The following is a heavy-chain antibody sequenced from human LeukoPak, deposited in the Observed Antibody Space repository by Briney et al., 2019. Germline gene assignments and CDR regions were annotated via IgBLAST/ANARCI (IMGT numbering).Heavy chain of an antibody. CDR1: AGSISSNY. D-gene: IGHD3-22*01. J-gene: IGHJ4*02. CDR3: ARGFYDSHWYSTPFDF. V-gene: IGHV4-59*08. Sequence: SETLSLTCTVSAGSISSNYWSWIRQPPGKGLEWIGYIYYSGSTNYNPSLKGRVTMSVYSPKHQFSLNLTSVTAADPALYYCARGFYDSHWYSTPFDFWGQGTLGTVSS. CDR2: IYYSGST.